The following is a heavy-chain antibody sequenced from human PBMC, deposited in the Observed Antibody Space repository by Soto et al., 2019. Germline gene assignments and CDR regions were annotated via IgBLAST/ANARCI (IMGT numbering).Heavy chain of an antibody. Sequence: GGSLRLSCAASGFTLSNYAMSWVRQAPGKGLEWVSDISDSGGSTYYADSVKGRFTISRDNSKNTLYLQMNSLRAEDTAVYYCATIPVYGDYGAGNDYWGQGTLVTVSS. D-gene: IGHD4-17*01. J-gene: IGHJ4*02. CDR2: ISDSGGST. V-gene: IGHV3-23*01. CDR3: ATIPVYGDYGAGNDY. CDR1: GFTLSNYA.